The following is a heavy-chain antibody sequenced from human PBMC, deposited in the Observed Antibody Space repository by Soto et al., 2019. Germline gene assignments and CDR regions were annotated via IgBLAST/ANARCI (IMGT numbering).Heavy chain of an antibody. CDR2: ISAYNGNT. CDR1: GYTFTSYG. Sequence: QVQLVQSGAEVKKPGASVKVSCKASGYTFTSYGISWVRQAPGQGLEWMGWISAYNGNTNYAQKLQGRVTMTTDTSTSTAYMELRSLRSDDTAVYYCARDRHDYSSPIYYYCGMDVWGQGTTVTVSS. J-gene: IGHJ6*02. CDR3: ARDRHDYSSPIYYYCGMDV. D-gene: IGHD4-4*01. V-gene: IGHV1-18*01.